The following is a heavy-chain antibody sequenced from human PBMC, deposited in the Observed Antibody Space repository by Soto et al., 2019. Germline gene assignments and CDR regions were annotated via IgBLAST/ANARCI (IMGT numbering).Heavy chain of an antibody. CDR2: ISGSGGST. CDR3: AKDFREVVIARIDY. J-gene: IGHJ4*02. V-gene: IGHV3-23*01. CDR1: GFTFSSYA. Sequence: GGSLRLSCAASGFTFSSYAMSWVRQAPGKGLEWVSAISGSGGSTYYADSVKGRLTISRDNSKNTLYLQMNSLRAEDTAVYYCAKDFREVVIARIDYWGQGTLVTVSS. D-gene: IGHD2-21*01.